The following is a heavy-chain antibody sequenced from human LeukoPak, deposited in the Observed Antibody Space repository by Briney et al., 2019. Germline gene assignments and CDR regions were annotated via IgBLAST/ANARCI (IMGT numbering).Heavy chain of an antibody. D-gene: IGHD6-13*01. CDR1: GYTFTSYD. Sequence: ASVKVSCKASGYTFTSYDINWVRQAPGQGLEWMGWINPNSGGTNYAQKFQGRVTMTRDASISTAYVELSRLRSDDTAVYYCARAIPSSSWVTGDYWGQGTLVTVSS. CDR3: ARAIPSSSWVTGDY. CDR2: INPNSGGT. J-gene: IGHJ4*02. V-gene: IGHV1-2*02.